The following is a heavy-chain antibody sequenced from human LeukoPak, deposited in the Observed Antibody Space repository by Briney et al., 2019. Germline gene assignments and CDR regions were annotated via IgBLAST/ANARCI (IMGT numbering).Heavy chain of an antibody. V-gene: IGHV1-24*01. J-gene: IGHJ5*02. D-gene: IGHD6-13*01. CDR2: FDPEDGET. CDR3: ATGLDSSSWSRFDP. CDR1: GYTLTELS. Sequence: ASVKVSCKVSGYTLTELSMHWVRQAPGKGLEWMGGFDPEDGETIYAQKFQGRVTVTEDTSTDTAYMELSSLRSEDTAVYYCATGLDSSSWSRFDPWGQGTLVTVSS.